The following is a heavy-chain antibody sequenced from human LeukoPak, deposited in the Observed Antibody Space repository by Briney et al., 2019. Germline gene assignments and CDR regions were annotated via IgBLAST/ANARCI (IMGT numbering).Heavy chain of an antibody. Sequence: GGSLRLSCAASGFTVSSNYMSWVRQAPGKGLEWVSVIYSGGSTYYADSVKGRFTISRDNSKNTLYLQMNSLRAEDTAVYYCARDFSGLLYYYDSGLSSPKEPGAAFDIWGQGTMVTVSS. D-gene: IGHD3-22*01. CDR2: IYSGGST. V-gene: IGHV3-66*01. J-gene: IGHJ3*02. CDR3: ARDFSGLLYYYDSGLSSPKEPGAAFDI. CDR1: GFTVSSNY.